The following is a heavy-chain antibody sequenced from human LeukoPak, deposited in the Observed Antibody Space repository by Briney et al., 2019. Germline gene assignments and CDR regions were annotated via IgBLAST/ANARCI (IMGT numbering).Heavy chain of an antibody. V-gene: IGHV4-38-2*02. CDR1: GYSIASAYY. CDR3: ATTTIRLGY. Sequence: PSETLSLTCTVSGYSIASAYYWGWIRQPPGKGLEWIGSFYHSGSTYYNPSLKSRVTISVDTSKNQFSLRLSSVTAADTAIYYCATTTIRLGYWGQGTLVTVSS. D-gene: IGHD1-26*01. CDR2: FYHSGST. J-gene: IGHJ4*02.